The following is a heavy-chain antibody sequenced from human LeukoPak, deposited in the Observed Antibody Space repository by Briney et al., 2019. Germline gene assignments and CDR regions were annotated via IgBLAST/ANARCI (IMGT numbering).Heavy chain of an antibody. CDR3: TTEGNGPVAAEFDY. V-gene: IGHV3-15*01. CDR2: IKSKTDGGTT. D-gene: IGHD6-19*01. J-gene: IGHJ4*02. CDR1: GFTFSDAW. Sequence: NPGGSLRLSCAASGFTFSDAWMSWVRQAPGKGLEWVGRIKSKTDGGTTDYAAPVKGRFTISRDDSKNTLYLQMNSLKTEDTAVYYCTTEGNGPVAAEFDYWGQGTLVTVSS.